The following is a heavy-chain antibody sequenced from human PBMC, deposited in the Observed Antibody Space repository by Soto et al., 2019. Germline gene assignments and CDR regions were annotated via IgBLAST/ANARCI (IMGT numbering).Heavy chain of an antibody. Sequence: QVQLVQSGAEVKKPEASVKVSCKASGYTFTSYGISWVRQAPGQRLEWMGRISAYNGNTNYAQKLQGRVTMTTDTSTSRAYVELRSLSADDTAVYYCARLMAYFWGSRTNYYFDYWGQGTLVIVSS. J-gene: IGHJ4*02. CDR2: ISAYNGNT. D-gene: IGHD3-3*01. V-gene: IGHV1-18*01. CDR3: ARLMAYFWGSRTNYYFDY. CDR1: GYTFTSYG.